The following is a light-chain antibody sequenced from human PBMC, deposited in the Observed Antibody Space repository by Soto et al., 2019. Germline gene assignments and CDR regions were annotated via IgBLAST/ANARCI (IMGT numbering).Light chain of an antibody. Sequence: EIVLTQSPGTLSLSPGERATLSCRASQSVSSGFLAWYQQKPGQTPRLLIYGASTRATGIPDRFSGSGSGTDFTLTISRLEPEDFAAYYCQQSGSSPFTFGPAAKVDI. CDR1: QSVSSGF. V-gene: IGKV3-20*01. CDR3: QQSGSSPFT. CDR2: GAS. J-gene: IGKJ3*01.